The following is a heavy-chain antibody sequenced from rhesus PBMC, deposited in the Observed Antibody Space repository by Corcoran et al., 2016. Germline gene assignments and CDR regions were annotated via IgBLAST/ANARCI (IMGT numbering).Heavy chain of an antibody. CDR2: IYGSGGGT. CDR1: GGSISDDYY. CDR3: ARYSWNYYGLDS. V-gene: IGHV4-106*01. Sequence: QVQLQESGPGLVKPSETLSLTCAVSGGSISDDYYWSWIRQPPGKGLEWIGYIYGSGGGTNYNPSLKNRVTISIDPSKNQFSLKLSSVTAADTAVYYCARYSWNYYGLDSWGQGVVVTVSS. D-gene: IGHD1-1-1*01. J-gene: IGHJ6*01.